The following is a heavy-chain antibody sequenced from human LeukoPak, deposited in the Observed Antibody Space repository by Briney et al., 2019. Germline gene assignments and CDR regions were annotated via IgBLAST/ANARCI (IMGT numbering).Heavy chain of an antibody. J-gene: IGHJ4*02. CDR2: IYISGNT. D-gene: IGHD6-19*01. Sequence: PSETLSLTCTVSGGSIRSYYWSWIRQPAGKGLEWIGRIYISGNTNYNPSLKSRVTMSVDTSKNQFSLKLSSVTAADTAVYYCARGSYSSGWEGFDYRGQGTLVTVSS. V-gene: IGHV4-4*07. CDR1: GGSIRSYY. CDR3: ARGSYSSGWEGFDY.